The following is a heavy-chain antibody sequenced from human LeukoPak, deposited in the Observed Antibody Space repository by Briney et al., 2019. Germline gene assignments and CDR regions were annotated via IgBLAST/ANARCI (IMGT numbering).Heavy chain of an antibody. V-gene: IGHV1-24*01. J-gene: IGHJ4*02. D-gene: IGHD3-3*01. CDR1: GYTLTELS. Sequence: ASVKVSCKVSGYTLTELSMHWVRQAPGKGPEWMGGFDPEDGETIYAQKFQGRVTMTEDTSTDTAYMELSSLRSEDTAVYYCAATIFGVVISTFDYWGQGTLVTVSS. CDR3: AATIFGVVISTFDY. CDR2: FDPEDGET.